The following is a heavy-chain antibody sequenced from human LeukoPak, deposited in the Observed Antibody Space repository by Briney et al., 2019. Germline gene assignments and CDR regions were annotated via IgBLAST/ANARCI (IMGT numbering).Heavy chain of an antibody. CDR2: IYYSGST. Sequence: PSETLSLTCTVSGGSISSYYWSWIRQPPGKGLEWIGYIYYSGSTNYNPSLKSRVTISADTSKNQFSLKLSSVTAADTAVYYCAGYCSSTSCYGSDPWGQGTLVTVSS. V-gene: IGHV4-59*01. CDR3: AGYCSSTSCYGSDP. D-gene: IGHD2-2*01. CDR1: GGSISSYY. J-gene: IGHJ5*02.